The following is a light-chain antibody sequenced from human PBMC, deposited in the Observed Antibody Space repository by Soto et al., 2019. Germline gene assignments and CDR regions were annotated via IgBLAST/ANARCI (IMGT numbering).Light chain of an antibody. Sequence: DIQMTQSPSSLSASVGDRVTITCRASQSISSYLNWYQQKTGKAPKLLIYAASTLQSGVPSRFSGSGSGTDFTLNISSLQPEDFATYYCQQVNGYPRDITFGGGTKVDIK. CDR2: AAS. CDR1: QSISSY. J-gene: IGKJ4*01. CDR3: QQVNGYPRDIT. V-gene: IGKV1-39*01.